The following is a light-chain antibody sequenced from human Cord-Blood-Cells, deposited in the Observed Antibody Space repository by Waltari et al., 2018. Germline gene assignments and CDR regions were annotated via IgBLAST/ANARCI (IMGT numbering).Light chain of an antibody. CDR1: SGSISSNY. CDR3: QSYDSSNRV. J-gene: IGLJ3*02. CDR2: EDN. Sequence: NFMLTQPHSVSESPGKTVTISCTRSSGSISSNYLQWYQQRPGSAPTTVIYEDNQRPSGVPDRFSGSIDSSSNSASLTISGLKTEDEADYYCQSYDSSNRVFGGGTKLTVL. V-gene: IGLV6-57*03.